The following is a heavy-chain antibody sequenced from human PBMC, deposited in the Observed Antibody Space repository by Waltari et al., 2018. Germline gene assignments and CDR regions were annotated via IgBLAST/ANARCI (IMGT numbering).Heavy chain of an antibody. J-gene: IGHJ4*02. V-gene: IGHV3-23*01. D-gene: IGHD6-19*01. Sequence: EVQLLESGGGLVQPGGSLRLSCAASGFTFSSYAMSWVRQAPGKGLEWVSAFSGSGGSTYYADYVKGRFTISRDNSKNTLYLQMNSLRAEDTAVYYCALYSSGCLDYWGQGTLVTVSS. CDR1: GFTFSSYA. CDR3: ALYSSGCLDY. CDR2: FSGSGGST.